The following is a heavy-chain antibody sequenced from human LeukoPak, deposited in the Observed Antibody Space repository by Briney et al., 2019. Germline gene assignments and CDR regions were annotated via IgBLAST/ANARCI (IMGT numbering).Heavy chain of an antibody. D-gene: IGHD1-1*01. J-gene: IGHJ4*02. Sequence: SETLSLTCTVSGGSISSSSYYWGWIRQPPGKGLEWIGSIYYSGSTYYNPSLKSRVTISVDTSKNQFSLKLSSATAADTAVYYCARGAENWNHFDYWGQGTLVTVSS. CDR1: GGSISSSSYY. CDR2: IYYSGST. V-gene: IGHV4-39*07. CDR3: ARGAENWNHFDY.